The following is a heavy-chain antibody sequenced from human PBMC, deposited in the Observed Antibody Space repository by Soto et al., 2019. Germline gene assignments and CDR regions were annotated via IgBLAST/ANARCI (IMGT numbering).Heavy chain of an antibody. V-gene: IGHV3-9*01. CDR3: AKGMTGSGYYCAFDY. CDR1: GFTFDDYA. D-gene: IGHD3-22*01. CDR2: ISWNSGSI. Sequence: EVQLVESGGGLVQPGRSLRLSCAASGFTFDDYAMHWVRQAPGKGLEWVSGISWNSGSIGYADSVKGRFTISRDNAKNSLYLQMNSLRAEDTALYYCAKGMTGSGYYCAFDYWGQGTLVTVSS. J-gene: IGHJ4*02.